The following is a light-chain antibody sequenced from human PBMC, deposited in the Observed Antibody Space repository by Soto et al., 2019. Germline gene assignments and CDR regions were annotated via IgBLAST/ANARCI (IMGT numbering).Light chain of an antibody. Sequence: EIVLTQSPGNLSLSPGERATLSGRASQSVSSSYLAWYQQKPGQAPRLLIYGASSRATGIPDRFSGSGSGTDFTLTISRLEPEDFAVYYCQQYGSSITFGQGTRLEIK. V-gene: IGKV3-20*01. CDR2: GAS. CDR1: QSVSSSY. J-gene: IGKJ5*01. CDR3: QQYGSSIT.